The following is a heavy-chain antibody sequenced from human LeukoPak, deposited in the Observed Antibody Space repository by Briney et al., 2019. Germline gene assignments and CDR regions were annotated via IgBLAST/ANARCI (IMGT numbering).Heavy chain of an antibody. D-gene: IGHD1-26*01. V-gene: IGHV3-11*06. J-gene: IGHJ4*02. CDR2: IGSSSSYT. Sequence: GGSLRLLRAASGLSFRACYQRWMRQAPGKGLEWVSYIGSSSSYTNYADSVKGRFTISRDNAKNSLYLQMNSLRAEDTAVDYCAREWRSVGALSYWGQGTLVTVSS. CDR1: GLSFRACY. CDR3: AREWRSVGALSY.